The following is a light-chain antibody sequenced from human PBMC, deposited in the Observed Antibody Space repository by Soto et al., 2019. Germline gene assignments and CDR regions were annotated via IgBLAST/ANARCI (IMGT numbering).Light chain of an antibody. CDR2: KAS. CDR3: QQYNGSPVT. J-gene: IGKJ4*01. V-gene: IGKV1-5*03. CDR1: QTINNW. Sequence: DIQMTQSPSTLSAYVGDRVTITCRASQTINNWLAWYQQKPGKAPKLLISKASTLESGVPPRFSGSGSGAQFTLTISSLQPDDFGIYYCQQYNGSPVTFGGGTRVEIK.